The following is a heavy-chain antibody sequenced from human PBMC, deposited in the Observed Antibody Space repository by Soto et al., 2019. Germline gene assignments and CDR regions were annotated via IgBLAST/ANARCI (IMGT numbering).Heavy chain of an antibody. CDR3: ARGGYCSGGSCYWFDP. CDR2: MNPKSGDI. D-gene: IGHD2-15*01. J-gene: IGHJ5*02. CDR1: AYTFTNYD. V-gene: IGHV1-8*01. Sequence: EASVKFSCKASAYTFTNYDISWVRQAAGQGLEWMGWMNPKSGDIGYAQKFQGRVTMTRNTSISTAYMELSSLRSDDTAVYYCARGGYCSGGSCYWFDPWGQGTLVTVSS.